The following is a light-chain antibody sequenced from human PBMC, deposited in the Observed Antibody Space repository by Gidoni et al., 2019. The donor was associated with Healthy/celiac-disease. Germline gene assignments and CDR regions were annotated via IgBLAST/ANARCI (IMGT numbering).Light chain of an antibody. CDR1: QGMSNY. CDR2: AAS. CDR3: QQYNSYPLT. V-gene: IGKV1-16*01. J-gene: IGKJ5*01. Sequence: DIQMTQSPSSLSASVGDSGTITCRARQGMSNYLAWFQQTPGKAPNSLIYAASSLQSGVPSTFSGSGSGTDFTLTISSLQPEDFATYYCQQYNSYPLTFGQGTRLEIK.